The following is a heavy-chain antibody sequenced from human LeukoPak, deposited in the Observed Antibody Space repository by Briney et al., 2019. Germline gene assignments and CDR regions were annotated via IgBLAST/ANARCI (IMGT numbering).Heavy chain of an antibody. J-gene: IGHJ3*02. CDR1: GGSISTYY. Sequence: PSETLSLTCTVSGGSISTYYWNWIRLPPGKGLEWIGYIYYSGRTNYNPSLKSRVTISVDTSKNQFSLKLTSVTAADTAVYYCARDPPGHVAFDIWGQGTMVTVSS. CDR3: ARDPPGHVAFDI. CDR2: IYYSGRT. V-gene: IGHV4-59*01.